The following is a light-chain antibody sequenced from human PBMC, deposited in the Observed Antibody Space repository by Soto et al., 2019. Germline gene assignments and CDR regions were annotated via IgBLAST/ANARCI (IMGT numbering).Light chain of an antibody. CDR3: QQYNSYPWT. CDR2: KAS. CDR1: QSISSW. J-gene: IGKJ1*01. V-gene: IGKV1-5*03. Sequence: DIQMTQSPSTLSASVGDRVTITSRASQSISSWLAWYQQKPGKAPKLLIYKASSLESGVPSRFSGSGSRTEFPLTISSLQPDDFASYYCQQYNSYPWTFGQGTKVEIK.